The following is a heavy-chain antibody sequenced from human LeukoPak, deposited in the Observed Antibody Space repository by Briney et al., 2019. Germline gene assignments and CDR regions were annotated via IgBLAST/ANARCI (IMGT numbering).Heavy chain of an antibody. CDR1: GFTFSSYS. Sequence: GGSLRLSCAASGFTFSSYSMNWVRQAPGKGLEWVSSISSSSSYIYYADSVKGRFTISRDNAKNSLYLQMNSLRAEDTAVYYCARGSSSWYGSQHWGQGTLVTVSS. D-gene: IGHD6-13*01. CDR2: ISSSSSYI. J-gene: IGHJ1*01. CDR3: ARGSSSWYGSQH. V-gene: IGHV3-21*01.